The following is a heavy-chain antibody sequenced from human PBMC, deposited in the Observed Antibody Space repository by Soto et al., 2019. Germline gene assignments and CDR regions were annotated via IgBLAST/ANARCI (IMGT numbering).Heavy chain of an antibody. D-gene: IGHD6-19*01. V-gene: IGHV3-23*01. CDR1: GFTFSRYG. Sequence: GGSLRLSCAASGFTFSRYGMNWVRQAPGKGLEWVSGISGSGGSTYYADSVKGRFTIPRDNSNNTLYVQMHSLRAEDTAVYYCAKERAVAGFDYWGPGTLVTVSS. J-gene: IGHJ4*02. CDR2: ISGSGGST. CDR3: AKERAVAGFDY.